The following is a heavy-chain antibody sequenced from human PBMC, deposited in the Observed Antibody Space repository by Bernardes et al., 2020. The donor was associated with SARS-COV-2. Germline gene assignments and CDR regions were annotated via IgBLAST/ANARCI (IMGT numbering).Heavy chain of an antibody. CDR1: GFNFPTYG. D-gene: IGHD6-6*01. J-gene: IGHJ4*02. CDR3: ARGLDAQGKDY. CDR2: IWYDGNNK. Sequence: GGSLRLSCAASGFNFPTYGMHWVRQSPGKALEWVADIWYDGNNKYYADSVKGRFTISRDNSRNTLYLQMNSLRSNDTAVYYCARGLDAQGKDYWGQGTLVTVSS. V-gene: IGHV3-33*01.